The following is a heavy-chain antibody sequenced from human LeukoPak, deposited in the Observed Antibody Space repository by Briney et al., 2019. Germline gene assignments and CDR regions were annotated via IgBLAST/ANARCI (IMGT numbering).Heavy chain of an antibody. D-gene: IGHD4-17*01. Sequence: GGSLRLSCAASGFTFSSYAMHWVRQAPGKGLEWLAVISYDGSNKYYADSVKGRFTISRDNSKNTLYLQMNSLRAEDTAVYYCARELDYGDYVRAFDYWGQGTLVTVSS. CDR3: ARELDYGDYVRAFDY. V-gene: IGHV3-30-3*01. CDR1: GFTFSSYA. J-gene: IGHJ4*02. CDR2: ISYDGSNK.